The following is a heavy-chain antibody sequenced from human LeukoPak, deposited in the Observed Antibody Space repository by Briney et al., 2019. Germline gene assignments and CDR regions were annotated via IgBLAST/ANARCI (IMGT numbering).Heavy chain of an antibody. CDR2: ISSSSSTI. CDR3: ARDSSPEYYGSGSHDY. D-gene: IGHD3-10*01. CDR1: GFTFSSYS. Sequence: PGGSLRLSCAASGFTFSSYSMNWIRQAPGKGLEWVSYISSSSSTIYYADSVKGRFTISRDNAKNSLYLQMNSLRAEDTAVYYCARDSSPEYYGSGSHDYWGQGTLVTVSP. J-gene: IGHJ4*02. V-gene: IGHV3-48*04.